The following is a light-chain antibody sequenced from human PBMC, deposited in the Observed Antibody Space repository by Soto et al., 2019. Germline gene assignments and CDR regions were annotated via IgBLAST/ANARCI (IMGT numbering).Light chain of an antibody. J-gene: IGKJ1*01. Sequence: DIVLTQTPLSSPVTLGQPASISCRSSQSLEHSNGNTYLSWLQQRPGQPPRLPIYRSSNRFSGVPDRFSGSGAWTDFTLKISRVEAEEVGVYYCMQATHFPRTFGQGTKVEIK. CDR2: RSS. V-gene: IGKV2-24*01. CDR3: MQATHFPRT. CDR1: QSLEHSNGNTY.